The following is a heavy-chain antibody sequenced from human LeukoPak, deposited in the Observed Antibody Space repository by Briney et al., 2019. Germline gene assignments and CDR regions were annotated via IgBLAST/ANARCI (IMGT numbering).Heavy chain of an antibody. Sequence: GGSLRLSCAASGFTVSSNYMSWVRQAPGKGLEWVSVIYSGGSTYYADSVKGRFTISRDNAKNSLFLQMNGLRAEDTAVYYCARAGGVHTYGNYFDYWGQGTLVTVSS. CDR3: ARAGGVHTYGNYFDY. CDR1: GFTVSSNY. D-gene: IGHD3-10*01. V-gene: IGHV3-53*01. J-gene: IGHJ4*02. CDR2: IYSGGST.